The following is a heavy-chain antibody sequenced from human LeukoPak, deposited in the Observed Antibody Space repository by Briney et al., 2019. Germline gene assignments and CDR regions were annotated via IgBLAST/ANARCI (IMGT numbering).Heavy chain of an antibody. CDR1: GGSISSYY. CDR3: ARVGRGSYYYDSSGSIDY. V-gene: IGHV4-59*12. J-gene: IGHJ4*02. D-gene: IGHD3-22*01. CDR2: IYYSGST. Sequence: PSETLSLTCTVSGGSISSYYWSWIRQPPGKGLEWIGYIYYSGSTNYNPSLKSRVTISVDTSKNQFSLKLSSVTAADTAVYYCARVGRGSYYYDSSGSIDYWGQGTLVTVSS.